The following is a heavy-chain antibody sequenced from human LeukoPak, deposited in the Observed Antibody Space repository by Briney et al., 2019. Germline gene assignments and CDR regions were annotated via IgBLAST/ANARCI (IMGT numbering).Heavy chain of an antibody. Sequence: GGSLRLSCAASGFTFDDYAMHWVRQAPGKGLEWVSGISWNSGSIGYADSVKGRFTISRDNAKNSLYLQMNSLRAEDTALYYCAKVDYGDYGLDYWGQGTLVTVSS. CDR3: AKVDYGDYGLDY. D-gene: IGHD4-17*01. CDR1: GFTFDDYA. CDR2: ISWNSGSI. V-gene: IGHV3-9*01. J-gene: IGHJ4*02.